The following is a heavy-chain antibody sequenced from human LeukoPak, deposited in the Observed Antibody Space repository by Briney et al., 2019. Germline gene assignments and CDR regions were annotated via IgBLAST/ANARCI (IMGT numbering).Heavy chain of an antibody. V-gene: IGHV4-34*01. CDR3: ARALPSLGS. J-gene: IGHJ5*02. D-gene: IGHD1-26*01. CDR1: GGSFSGYY. Sequence: SETLSLTCAVYGGSFSGYYWSWIRQPPGKGLEWIGEINHSGSTNYNPSLKSRVTISVDTSKNQFSLKLSSVTAADTAVYYCARALPSLGSWGQGTLVTVSS. CDR2: INHSGST.